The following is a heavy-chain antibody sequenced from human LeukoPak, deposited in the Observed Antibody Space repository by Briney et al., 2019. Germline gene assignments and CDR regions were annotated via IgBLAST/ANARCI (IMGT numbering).Heavy chain of an antibody. CDR3: ARGLDYYDSSGYVD. D-gene: IGHD3-22*01. CDR2: IYYSGST. V-gene: IGHV4-39*01. J-gene: IGHJ4*02. Sequence: PSETLSLTCTVSGGSISSSSYYWGWIRQPPGKGLEWIGSIYYSGSTYYNPSLKSRVTISVDTSKNQFSLKLSSVTAADTAVYYCARGLDYYDSSGYVDWGQGTLVTVSS. CDR1: GGSISSSSYY.